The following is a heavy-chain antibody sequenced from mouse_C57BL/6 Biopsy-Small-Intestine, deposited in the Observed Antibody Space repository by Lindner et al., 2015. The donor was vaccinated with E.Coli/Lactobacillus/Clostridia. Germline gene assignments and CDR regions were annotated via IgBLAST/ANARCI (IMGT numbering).Heavy chain of an antibody. CDR3: ARGFLVGGSGFHPQKNWFFDL. V-gene: IGHV14-2*02. Sequence: SVKVSCKASGYSFRDYGVTWVRQAPGQGLEWMGWISGYSGDTNSAQNFRGRLTMTTDTSTTTAYMELRSLRPDDTATYYCARGFLVGGSGFHPQKNWFFDLWGRGTLVTVSS. J-gene: IGHJ1*01. D-gene: IGHD1-1*02. CDR2: ISGYSGDT. CDR1: GYSFRDYG.